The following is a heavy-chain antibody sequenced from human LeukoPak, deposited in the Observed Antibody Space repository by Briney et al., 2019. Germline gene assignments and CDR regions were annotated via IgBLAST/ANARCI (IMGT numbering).Heavy chain of an antibody. Sequence: RASVKVSFKASGYTFTNYGINWVRLAPGQGLEWMGWISTYIGNTNYAQKLQGRVTLTTDTSTSTAYMELRSMKSDDTAFYYCVRGGYCSGSTCLYGDNWFDPWGQGTLVTVSS. CDR1: GYTFTNYG. D-gene: IGHD2-2*01. CDR2: ISTYIGNT. CDR3: VRGGYCSGSTCLYGDNWFDP. J-gene: IGHJ5*02. V-gene: IGHV1-18*01.